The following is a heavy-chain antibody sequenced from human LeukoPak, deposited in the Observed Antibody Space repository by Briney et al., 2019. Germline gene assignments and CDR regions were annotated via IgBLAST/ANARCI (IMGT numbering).Heavy chain of an antibody. CDR2: IYYSGST. CDR1: GGSISSGGYY. V-gene: IGHV4-31*03. CDR3: ARGNILTGYYNGPFDY. Sequence: PSETLSLTCTVSGGSISSGGYYWSWIRQHPGKGLEWIGYIYYSGSTYYNPSLKSRVTISVDTSKNQFSLKLSSVTAADTAVYYCARGNILTGYYNGPFDYWGQGTLVTVSS. D-gene: IGHD3-9*01. J-gene: IGHJ4*02.